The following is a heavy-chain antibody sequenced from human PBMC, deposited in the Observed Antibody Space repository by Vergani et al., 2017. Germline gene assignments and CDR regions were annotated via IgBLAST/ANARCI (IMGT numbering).Heavy chain of an antibody. Sequence: EVQLLESGGGLVQPGGSLRLSCAASGFTFSSYAMSWVRQAPGKGLEWVSAISGSGGSTYYADSVKGRFTISRDNAKNSLYLQMNSLRAADTAVYYCTRGLKIRRGEGYSGYDRGQTRRRDYYYGMDVWGQGTTVTVSS. D-gene: IGHD5-12*01. V-gene: IGHV3-23*01. CDR1: GFTFSSYA. CDR2: ISGSGGST. J-gene: IGHJ6*02. CDR3: TRGLKIRRGEGYSGYDRGQTRRRDYYYGMDV.